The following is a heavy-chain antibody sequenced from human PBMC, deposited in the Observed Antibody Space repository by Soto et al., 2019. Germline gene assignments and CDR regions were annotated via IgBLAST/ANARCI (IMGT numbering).Heavy chain of an antibody. Sequence: QVPLVQSGAEVKKPGASVKVSCKASGYIFISWVRQAPGQGLEWMGWISAYIGNTNYAQKFQGRVTMTTDTSTSTAYMELRSLTSDDTAVYYCATVAPPDSDYYYSGMDVWGQGTTVTVSS. J-gene: IGHJ6*02. CDR1: GYIF. CDR2: ISAYIGNT. D-gene: IGHD3-22*01. CDR3: ATVAPPDSDYYYSGMDV. V-gene: IGHV1-18*01.